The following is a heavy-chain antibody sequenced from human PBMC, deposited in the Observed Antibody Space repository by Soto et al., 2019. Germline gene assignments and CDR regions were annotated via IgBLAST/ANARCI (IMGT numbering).Heavy chain of an antibody. CDR3: ARLRIATNNYKWFAP. Sequence: SETLSLTCSVSGAALNSGNYYWSWIRQVPGKGLEWIGHIYVTGAVDYNPSLRDRITISQDTSERQFSLNLRLVTAADTAVYYCARLRIATNNYKWFAPWGQGTLVTVSS. V-gene: IGHV4-31*03. D-gene: IGHD2-21*01. J-gene: IGHJ5*02. CDR2: IYVTGAV. CDR1: GAALNSGNYY.